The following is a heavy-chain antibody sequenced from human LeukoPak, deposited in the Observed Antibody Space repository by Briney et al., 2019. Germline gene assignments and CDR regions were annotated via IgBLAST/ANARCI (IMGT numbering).Heavy chain of an antibody. J-gene: IGHJ4*02. CDR1: GFTFSSYA. D-gene: IGHD2-15*01. CDR2: ISGSGGST. Sequence: PGGSLRLSCAASGFTFSSYAMNWVRQAPGKGLEWVSVISGSGGSTYYADSVKGRFTISGDNSKNTLYLQMNSLRAEDTAVYYCAKDFCSGGSCYSGSDHWGQGTLVTVSS. CDR3: AKDFCSGGSCYSGSDH. V-gene: IGHV3-23*01.